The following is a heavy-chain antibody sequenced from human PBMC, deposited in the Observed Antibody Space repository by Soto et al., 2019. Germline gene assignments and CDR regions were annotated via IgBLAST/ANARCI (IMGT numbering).Heavy chain of an antibody. CDR3: AKEYCSSTSCYVGYYGMDV. J-gene: IGHJ6*02. CDR1: GFTFSSYG. CDR2: ISYDGSKK. V-gene: IGHV3-30*18. Sequence: QVQLVESGGGVVQPGRSLRLSCAASGFTFSSYGMHWVRQAPGKGLEWVAVISYDGSKKYYADSVKGRFTISRDNSKNTLYLQMNSLRAEDTAVYYCAKEYCSSTSCYVGYYGMDVWGQGTTVTVSS. D-gene: IGHD2-2*01.